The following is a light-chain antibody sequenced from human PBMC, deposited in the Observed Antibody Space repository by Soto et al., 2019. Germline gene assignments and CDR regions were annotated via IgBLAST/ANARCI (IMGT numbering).Light chain of an antibody. J-gene: IGKJ2*01. CDR1: QSVSNN. CDR2: DAS. V-gene: IGKV3-15*01. CDR3: QQYNDFHPYT. Sequence: EIVMTQSPATLSVSPGERAALSCRASQSVSNNLAWYQLKPGQASRLLIYDASTRATGIPARFKGSGSGTEFSHTISSLQSEDFAVYDCQQYNDFHPYTFGQGNKLEI.